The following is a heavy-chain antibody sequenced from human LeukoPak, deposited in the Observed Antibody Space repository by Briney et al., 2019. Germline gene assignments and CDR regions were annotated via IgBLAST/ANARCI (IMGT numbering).Heavy chain of an antibody. V-gene: IGHV4-61*01. Sequence: SETLSLTCTVSGGSVSSNIYYWNWIRQPPGKGLEWIGYIYYSGSTNYNPTLKSRVTISVDTSKNQFSLKLTSLTAADTAVYYCAREDSSGYLGYWGQGTLVTVSS. D-gene: IGHD3-22*01. CDR2: IYYSGST. CDR1: GGSVSSNIYY. J-gene: IGHJ4*02. CDR3: AREDSSGYLGY.